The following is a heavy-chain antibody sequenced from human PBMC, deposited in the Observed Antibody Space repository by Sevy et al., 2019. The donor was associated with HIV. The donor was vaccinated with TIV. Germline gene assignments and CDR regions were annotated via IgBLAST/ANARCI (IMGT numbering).Heavy chain of an antibody. CDR3: VRRGTAGSYDY. D-gene: IGHD1-26*01. CDR1: GFTFSSYV. J-gene: IGHJ4*02. Sequence: GGSLRLSCAASGFTFSSYVMHWARQAPGKGLESVSAISSTGGNTYYIDSVKGRFTISRDNSKNTLYLQMDSLRVEDMAVYYCVRRGTAGSYDYWGLGALVTVSS. CDR2: ISSTGGNT. V-gene: IGHV3-64*02.